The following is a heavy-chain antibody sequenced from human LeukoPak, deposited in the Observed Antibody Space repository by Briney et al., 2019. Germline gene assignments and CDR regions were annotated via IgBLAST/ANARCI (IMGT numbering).Heavy chain of an antibody. Sequence: GGSLRLSCTVSGFTVSSNSMSWVRQAPGKGLEWVSFIYSDNTHYADSVKGRFSISRDNSKNTLYLQMNSLRPEDTAVYYCAKLGEGGYSYDYLPYYFDYWGQGTLVTVSS. CDR3: AKLGEGGYSYDYLPYYFDY. V-gene: IGHV3-66*03. CDR2: IYSDNT. J-gene: IGHJ4*02. CDR1: GFTVSSNS. D-gene: IGHD5-18*01.